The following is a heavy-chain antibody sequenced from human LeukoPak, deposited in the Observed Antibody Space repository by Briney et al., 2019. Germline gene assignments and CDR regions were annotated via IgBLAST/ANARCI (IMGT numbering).Heavy chain of an antibody. V-gene: IGHV3-33*08. CDR2: IWYDGSNK. Sequence: PGRSLRLSCEASGFTFSTGFTFSSYGMHWVRQAPGKGLEWVAVIWYDGSNKYYADSVKGRFTISRDNSKNTLYLQMNSLRADDTAVYYCAGSIAVAGTIDYWGQGTLVTVSS. CDR3: AGSIAVAGTIDY. CDR1: GFTFSTGFTFSSYG. J-gene: IGHJ4*02. D-gene: IGHD6-19*01.